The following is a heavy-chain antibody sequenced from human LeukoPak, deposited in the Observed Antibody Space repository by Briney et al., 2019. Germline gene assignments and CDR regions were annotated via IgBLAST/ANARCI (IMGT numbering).Heavy chain of an antibody. V-gene: IGHV4-4*09. CDR1: GVSINSHY. CDR3: ARGRRIVGIVPRYYFDY. D-gene: IGHD2-15*01. J-gene: IGHJ4*02. Sequence: SETLSLTCTVSGVSINSHYLNWIRQPPGKGLEWIGYIYGSGRTNYNPSLKSRVTISVDTSKNQFSLKLSSVTAADTAVYYCARGRRIVGIVPRYYFDYWGQGTLVTVSS. CDR2: IYGSGRT.